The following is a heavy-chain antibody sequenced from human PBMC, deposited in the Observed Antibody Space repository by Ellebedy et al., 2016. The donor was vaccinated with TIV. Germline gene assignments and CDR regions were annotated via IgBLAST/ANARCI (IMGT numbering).Heavy chain of an antibody. CDR2: ISYDGTNK. J-gene: IGHJ4*02. Sequence: GESLKISCAASGFTFSSYAMHWVRQAPGKGLEWVAVISYDGTNKYYADSVRGRFTISRDNSKNTLYLQVNSLRAEDTAVYFCAREPSTIRLDYWGQGTLVTVSS. D-gene: IGHD5-24*01. CDR1: GFTFSSYA. CDR3: AREPSTIRLDY. V-gene: IGHV3-30-3*01.